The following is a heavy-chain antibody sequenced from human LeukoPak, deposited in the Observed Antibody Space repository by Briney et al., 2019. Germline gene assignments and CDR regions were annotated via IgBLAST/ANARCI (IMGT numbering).Heavy chain of an antibody. CDR3: ARVTDGYNPTSDFDY. D-gene: IGHD5-24*01. CDR1: GGTFSSYA. CDR2: IIPIFGTA. V-gene: IGHV1-69*05. Sequence: SVKVSCKASGGTFSSYAISWVRQAPGQGLEWMGGIIPIFGTANYAQKFQGRVTITTDESTSTAYMELSSLRSEDTAVYYCARVTDGYNPTSDFDYRGQGTLVTVSS. J-gene: IGHJ4*02.